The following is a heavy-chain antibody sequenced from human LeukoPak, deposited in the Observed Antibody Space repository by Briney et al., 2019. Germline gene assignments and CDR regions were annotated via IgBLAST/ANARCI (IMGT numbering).Heavy chain of an antibody. CDR1: GVSIRGSNYY. J-gene: IGHJ5*02. CDR2: IHYSGTT. D-gene: IGHD3-22*01. CDR3: ARTSSGPNWFDP. V-gene: IGHV4-39*02. Sequence: NPSETLSLTCNVSGVSIRGSNYYWGLIRQPPGKGLQWIGSIHYSGTTYYNPSLKSQVTISVDTSKNHFSLQLSSVSAADTAVYYCARTSSGPNWFDPWGQGTLVTVSS.